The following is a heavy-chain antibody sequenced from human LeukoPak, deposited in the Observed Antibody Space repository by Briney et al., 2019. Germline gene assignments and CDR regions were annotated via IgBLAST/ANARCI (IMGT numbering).Heavy chain of an antibody. D-gene: IGHD2-21*01. Sequence: PGGSLRLSCAASGFTFSDYTVYWVRLAPGKGLQWVATISYDGNIRYYADSATGRFPISIDNSKNTLYLQMNSLRAEDTDVSYCARDQGVVVIDTTPDYFDYWGQGTLVTVSS. CDR2: ISYDGNIR. J-gene: IGHJ4*02. CDR3: ARDQGVVVIDTTPDYFDY. CDR1: GFTFSDYT. V-gene: IGHV3-30*04.